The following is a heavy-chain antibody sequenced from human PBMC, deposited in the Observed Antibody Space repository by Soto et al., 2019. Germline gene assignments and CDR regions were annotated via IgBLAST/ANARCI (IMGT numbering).Heavy chain of an antibody. CDR2: ISGSGGST. V-gene: IGHV3-23*01. Sequence: GGSLGLSCAAYGFSFSSYAMSWVRQAPGKGLEWVSAISGSGGSTYYADSVKGRFTISRDNSKNTLYLQMNSLRAEDTAVYYCAKDRGSNYYGSGSYRKTDHYYYGMDVWGQGTTVTVSS. J-gene: IGHJ6*02. D-gene: IGHD3-10*01. CDR3: AKDRGSNYYGSGSYRKTDHYYYGMDV. CDR1: GFSFSSYA.